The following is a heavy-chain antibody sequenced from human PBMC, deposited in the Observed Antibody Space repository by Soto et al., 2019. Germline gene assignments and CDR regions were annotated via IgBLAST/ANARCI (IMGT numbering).Heavy chain of an antibody. CDR2: VYNSWNT. CDR1: DGSISSYY. J-gene: IGHJ3*01. V-gene: IGHV4-59*01. D-gene: IGHD4-17*01. Sequence: SETLSLTCYVSDGSISSYYWSWIRQPPGKGLEWIGYVYNSWNTYYNPSLESRVTISVETSKNQISLKLRSVTAADTAVYYCKRPNHDDYAFDVWGQGTTVTVSS. CDR3: KRPNHDDYAFDV.